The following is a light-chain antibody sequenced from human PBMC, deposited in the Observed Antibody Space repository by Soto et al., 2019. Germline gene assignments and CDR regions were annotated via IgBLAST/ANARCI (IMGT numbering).Light chain of an antibody. CDR2: GSS. CDR1: QSLNSFY. V-gene: IGKV3-20*01. Sequence: EIGVTQSPGTLSLSPGERATLSCRASQSLNSFYLAWYQQKPGQAPRLLIYGSSNRATGIPDRFSGSGSGTDFTLTISRLDPEDFAVYYCQQYDISPRKFGQGTKVEVK. J-gene: IGKJ1*01. CDR3: QQYDISPRK.